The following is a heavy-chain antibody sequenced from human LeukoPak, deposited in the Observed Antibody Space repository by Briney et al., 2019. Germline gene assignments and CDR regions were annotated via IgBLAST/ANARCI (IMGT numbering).Heavy chain of an antibody. D-gene: IGHD2-2*01. CDR1: GYTFTSYG. Sequence: ASVKVSCKASGYTFTSYGISWVRQAPGQGLEWMGCISAYNGNTNYAQKLQGRVTMTTDTSTSTAYMELRSLRSDDTAVYYCARDLGYCSSTSCSTRGWFDPWGQGTLVTVSS. J-gene: IGHJ5*02. CDR3: ARDLGYCSSTSCSTRGWFDP. V-gene: IGHV1-18*01. CDR2: ISAYNGNT.